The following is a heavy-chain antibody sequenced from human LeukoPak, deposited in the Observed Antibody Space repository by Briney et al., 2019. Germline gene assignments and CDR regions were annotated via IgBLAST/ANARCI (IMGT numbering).Heavy chain of an antibody. CDR2: ISGSGGST. D-gene: IGHD4-23*01. CDR1: GFTFSSYA. CDR3: AKDNYGGKPIIHYFDY. Sequence: GGSLRLSCAASGFTFSSYAMSWVRQAPRKGLEWVSAISGSGGSTYYADSVKGRFTISRDNSKNTLYLQMNSLRAEDTAVYYCAKDNYGGKPIIHYFDYWGQGTLVTVSS. V-gene: IGHV3-23*01. J-gene: IGHJ4*02.